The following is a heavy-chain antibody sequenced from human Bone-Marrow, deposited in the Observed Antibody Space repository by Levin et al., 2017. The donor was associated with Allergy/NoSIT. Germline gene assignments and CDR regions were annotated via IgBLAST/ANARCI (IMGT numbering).Heavy chain of an antibody. V-gene: IGHV3-43D*03. J-gene: IGHJ4*02. CDR2: VSWDGGSA. Sequence: GESLKISCVASGFTFDDYAMHWVRQAPGKGLEWVSLVSWDGGSAYYADSVKGRLTISRDNTKNSLSLHMDNLRPEDSALYYCAKAMEASSLFDSWGQGTLVTVSS. CDR3: AKAMEASSLFDS. CDR1: GFTFDDYA. D-gene: IGHD6-6*01.